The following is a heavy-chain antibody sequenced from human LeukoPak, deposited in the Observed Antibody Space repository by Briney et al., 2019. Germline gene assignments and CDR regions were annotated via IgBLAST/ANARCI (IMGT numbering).Heavy chain of an antibody. D-gene: IGHD6-13*01. Sequence: ASVKVSCKTSGYTFTSYYMHWVRQAPGQGLEWMGIINPSGGSTSYAQKFQGRVTMTRDTSTSTVYMELSSLRSDDTAVYYCARESATGYSNNWGQGTLVTVSS. CDR1: GYTFTSYY. V-gene: IGHV1-46*01. CDR2: INPSGGST. CDR3: ARESATGYSNN. J-gene: IGHJ4*02.